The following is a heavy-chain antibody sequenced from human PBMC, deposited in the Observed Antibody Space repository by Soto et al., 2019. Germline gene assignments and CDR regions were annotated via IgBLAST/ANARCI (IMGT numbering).Heavy chain of an antibody. J-gene: IGHJ6*02. CDR3: ARDNWYSLDV. D-gene: IGHD1-26*01. CDR1: GFSFSSYF. Sequence: EVQLVESGGGSVQPGGSLRLSCAASGFSFSSYFMAWVRQAPGEGLVSVSHVPGDGSRASYADSVRGRFTISRDNAKNTLYLKMDSLRDEDTAIYYCARDNWYSLDVWGQGTTVNVSS. V-gene: IGHV3-74*01. CDR2: VPGDGSRA.